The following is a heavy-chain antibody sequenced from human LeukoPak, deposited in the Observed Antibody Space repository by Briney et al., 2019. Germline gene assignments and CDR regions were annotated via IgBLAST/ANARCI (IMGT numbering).Heavy chain of an antibody. Sequence: ASVKVSCKASGYTLSDSHLSWVRQAPGQGLQWMGWIKSNSGGIKYAQEFQGRVIMTRDTSISTAYMELSSLRSEDTAVYYCARDLTSITMVRGANNWFDPWGQGTLVTVSS. D-gene: IGHD3-10*01. J-gene: IGHJ5*02. CDR1: GYTLSDSH. CDR2: IKSNSGGI. V-gene: IGHV1-2*02. CDR3: ARDLTSITMVRGANNWFDP.